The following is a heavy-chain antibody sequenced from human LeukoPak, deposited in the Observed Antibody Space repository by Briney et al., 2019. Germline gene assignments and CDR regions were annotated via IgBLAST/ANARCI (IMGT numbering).Heavy chain of an antibody. CDR3: AREGRGYSYGPTSLDYYYYYYMDV. CDR2: IKQDGSEK. J-gene: IGHJ6*03. D-gene: IGHD5-18*01. V-gene: IGHV3-7*01. Sequence: GGSLRLSCAASGFTFSSYWMSWVRQAPGKGLEWVANIKQDGSEKYYVDSVKGRFTISRDNAKNSLYLQMNSLRAEDTAVYYCAREGRGYSYGPTSLDYYYYYYMDVWGKGTTVTISS. CDR1: GFTFSSYW.